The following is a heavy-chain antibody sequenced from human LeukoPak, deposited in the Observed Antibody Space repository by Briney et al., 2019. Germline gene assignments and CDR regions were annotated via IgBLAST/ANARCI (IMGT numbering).Heavy chain of an antibody. D-gene: IGHD2-2*01. CDR1: GYTFTSYY. Sequence: ASVKVSCKASGYTFTSYYIHWVRQATGQGLEWMGWMNPNSGNTGYAQKFQGRVTMTRNTSISTAYMELSSLRSEDTAVYYCARGRSSTRPFDAFDIWGQGTMVTVSS. J-gene: IGHJ3*02. CDR2: MNPNSGNT. CDR3: ARGRSSTRPFDAFDI. V-gene: IGHV1-8*02.